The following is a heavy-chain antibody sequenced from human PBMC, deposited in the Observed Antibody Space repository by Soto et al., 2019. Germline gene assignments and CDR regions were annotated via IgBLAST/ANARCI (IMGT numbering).Heavy chain of an antibody. CDR2: IIPIFGTA. V-gene: IGHV1-69*01. CDR3: ASQYRTPSGGSSTFDY. Sequence: QVQLVQSGAEVKKPGSSVQVSCKASGGTFSSYAISWVRQAPGQGLEWMGGIIPIFGTANYAQKFQGRVTITADESTSTAYMELSSLRSEDTAVYYCASQYRTPSGGSSTFDYWGQGTLVTVSS. J-gene: IGHJ4*02. CDR1: GGTFSSYA. D-gene: IGHD2-15*01.